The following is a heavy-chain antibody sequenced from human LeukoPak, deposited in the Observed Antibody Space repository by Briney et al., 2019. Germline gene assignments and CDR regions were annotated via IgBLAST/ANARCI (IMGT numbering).Heavy chain of an antibody. Sequence: GGSLRLSCAASEFSVGSNYMTWVRQAPGKGLEWVSLIYSGGSTYYADSVKGRFTISRDNSKNTLYLQMNSLRAEDTAVYYCARDRVVVGSDYWGQGTLVTVSS. CDR3: ARDRVVVGSDY. CDR2: IYSGGST. CDR1: EFSVGSNY. V-gene: IGHV3-66*01. D-gene: IGHD2-21*01. J-gene: IGHJ4*02.